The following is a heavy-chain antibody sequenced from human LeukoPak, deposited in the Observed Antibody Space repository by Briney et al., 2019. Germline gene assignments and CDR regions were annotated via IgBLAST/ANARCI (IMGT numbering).Heavy chain of an antibody. CDR3: VRGGACDY. J-gene: IGHJ4*02. V-gene: IGHV3-74*01. Sequence: PGGSLRLSCAASGLTFSSHWMHWVRQAPGKGLVWVSRITNDGSSTTYADSVKGRFTISRDNAKSSLYLQMDSLRDEDTAVYYCVRGGACDYWGQGTLVTVSS. CDR1: GLTFSSHW. D-gene: IGHD1-26*01. CDR2: ITNDGSST.